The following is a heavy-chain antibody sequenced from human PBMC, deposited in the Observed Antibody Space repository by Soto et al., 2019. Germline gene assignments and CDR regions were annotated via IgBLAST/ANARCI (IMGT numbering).Heavy chain of an antibody. CDR3: AKGQHSASYSELDY. V-gene: IGHV3-23*01. J-gene: IGHJ4*02. D-gene: IGHD1-26*01. Sequence: EVQLLESGGALVQPGGSLRLSCAASGFTFSSYAMSWVRQAPGKGLEGVSGIIGSGGRTYYADSVKGRFTISRDNSKDTLYLEMNSLRAEDTAVYYCAKGQHSASYSELDYWGQGTLVTVSS. CDR1: GFTFSSYA. CDR2: IIGSGGRT.